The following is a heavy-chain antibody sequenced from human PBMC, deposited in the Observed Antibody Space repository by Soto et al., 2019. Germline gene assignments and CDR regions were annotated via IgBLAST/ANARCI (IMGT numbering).Heavy chain of an antibody. Sequence: LGESLKISCKGSGYSFTSYWIAWVRQMPGKGLEWMGIIYPGDSETRYSPSFQGRVIISADKSISTAYLHWSSLKASDTAMYYCARHDETDYYYYGMDVWGQGTTVTVSS. CDR2: IYPGDSET. J-gene: IGHJ6*02. CDR1: GYSFTSYW. CDR3: ARHDETDYYYYGMDV. V-gene: IGHV5-51*01.